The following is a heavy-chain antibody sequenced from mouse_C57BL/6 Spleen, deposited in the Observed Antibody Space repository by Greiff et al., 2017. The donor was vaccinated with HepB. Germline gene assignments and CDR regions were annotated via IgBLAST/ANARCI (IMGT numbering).Heavy chain of an antibody. CDR1: GFNIKDDY. J-gene: IGHJ2*01. Sequence: EVKLVESGAELVRPGASVKLSCTASGFNIKDDYMHWVKQRPEQGLEWIGWIDPENGDTEYASKFQGKATITADTSSYTAYLQLSSLTSDDTAVYYCTLRFSDYWGQGTTLTVSS. CDR3: TLRFSDY. V-gene: IGHV14-4*01. D-gene: IGHD1-1*01. CDR2: IDPENGDT.